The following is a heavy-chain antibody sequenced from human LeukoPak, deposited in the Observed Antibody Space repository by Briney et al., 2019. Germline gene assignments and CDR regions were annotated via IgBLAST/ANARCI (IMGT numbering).Heavy chain of an antibody. Sequence: PSETLSLTCTVSGGSISSSSYYWGWIRQPPGKGLEWIGTIYYRGSAYYNPSLKSRVTISVDTSKNQFSLKLSSVTAADTAVYYCVRQWMRDSGAYYDFHHWGQGTLVTVST. CDR3: VRQWMRDSGAYYDFHH. J-gene: IGHJ4*02. CDR1: GGSISSSSYY. CDR2: IYYRGSA. D-gene: IGHD3-22*01. V-gene: IGHV4-39*01.